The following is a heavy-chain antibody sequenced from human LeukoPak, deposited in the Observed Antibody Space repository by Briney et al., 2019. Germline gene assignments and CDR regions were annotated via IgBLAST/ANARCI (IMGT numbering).Heavy chain of an antibody. V-gene: IGHV4-38-2*02. Sequence: SETLALTCTFSCYSIPNVYYWLCIRHPPGKTREYGGSISHRGSTHYNPSLRSRITISLERSKQKFSLKLTSVTAAETAVYFCARGAEYYAIWRGYAGYSDYWGQGISVRVS. J-gene: IGHJ4*02. CDR3: ARGAEYYAIWRGYAGYSDY. CDR2: ISHRGST. D-gene: IGHD3-3*01. CDR1: CYSIPNVYY.